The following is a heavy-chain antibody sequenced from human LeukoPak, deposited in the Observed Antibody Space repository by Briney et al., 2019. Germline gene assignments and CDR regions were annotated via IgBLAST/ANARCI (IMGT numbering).Heavy chain of an antibody. V-gene: IGHV3-7*01. D-gene: IGHD5-24*01. CDR1: GFTFSSYW. J-gene: IGHJ3*02. Sequence: PGGSLRLSCAASGFTFSSYWMSWVRQAPGKGLEWVANIKQDGSEKYYVDSVKGRFTISRDNAKNSLYLQMNSLRAEDTAVYYCARAARDGYNYVNAFDIWGQGTMVTVSS. CDR2: IKQDGSEK. CDR3: ARAARDGYNYVNAFDI.